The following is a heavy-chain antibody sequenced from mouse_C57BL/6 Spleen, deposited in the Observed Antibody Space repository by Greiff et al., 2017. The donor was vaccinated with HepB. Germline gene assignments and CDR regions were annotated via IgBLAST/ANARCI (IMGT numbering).Heavy chain of an antibody. D-gene: IGHD2-5*01. CDR2: INPSNGGT. V-gene: IGHV1-53*01. CDR1: GYTFTSYW. CDR3: ARSDSNFWYFDV. J-gene: IGHJ1*03. Sequence: VQLQQSGTELVKPGASVKLSCKASGYTFTSYWMHWVKQRPGQGLEWIGNINPSNGGTNYNEKFKSKATLTVDKSSSTAYMQLSSLTSKDSAVYYCARSDSNFWYFDVWGTGTTVTVSS.